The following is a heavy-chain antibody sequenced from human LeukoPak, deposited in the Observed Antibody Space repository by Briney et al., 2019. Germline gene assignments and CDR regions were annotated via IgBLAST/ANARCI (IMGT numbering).Heavy chain of an antibody. CDR3: ARRWGGDAFDI. CDR1: GGSISSYY. J-gene: IGHJ3*02. CDR2: IYYSGST. V-gene: IGHV4-59*08. Sequence: KPSETLSLTCTVSGGSISSYYWSWIRQPPGKGLEWIGYIYYSGSTNYNPSLKSRVTISVDTSKNQFSLKLSSVTAADTAVYYCARRWGGDAFDIWGQGTMVTVSS. D-gene: IGHD7-27*01.